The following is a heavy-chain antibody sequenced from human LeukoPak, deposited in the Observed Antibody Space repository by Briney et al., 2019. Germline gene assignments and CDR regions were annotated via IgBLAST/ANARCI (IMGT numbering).Heavy chain of an antibody. CDR3: ARMLGDGWFDP. V-gene: IGHV3-11*01. D-gene: IGHD3-10*02. J-gene: IGHJ5*02. CDR2: ISNSGSST. Sequence: GGSLRLSCAASGFTFSDYYMSWIRQAPGKGLEWVSKISNSGSSTYYADSVKGRFTVSRGNAKESLYLEINSLRAEDTAMYYCARMLGDGWFDPWGQGTPVTVSS. CDR1: GFTFSDYY.